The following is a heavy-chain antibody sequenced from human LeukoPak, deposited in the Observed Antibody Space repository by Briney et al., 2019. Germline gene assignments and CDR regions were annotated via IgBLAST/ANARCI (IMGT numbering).Heavy chain of an antibody. Sequence: SETLSLTCTVSGYSISSGYSWGWSRQPPGKGLEWIGSIHHSGSTYYNPSLKSRVTISVDTSKNQFSLKLRSVTAADTAVYFCARGFRGPNFDHWGQGTLVTVSS. D-gene: IGHD3-10*01. J-gene: IGHJ4*02. CDR3: ARGFRGPNFDH. CDR2: IHHSGST. V-gene: IGHV4-38-2*02. CDR1: GYSISSGYS.